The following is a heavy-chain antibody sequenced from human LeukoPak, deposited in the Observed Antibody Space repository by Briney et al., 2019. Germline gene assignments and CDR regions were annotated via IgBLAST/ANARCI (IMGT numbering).Heavy chain of an antibody. CDR2: IYYSGST. D-gene: IGHD6-19*01. V-gene: IGHV4-61*07. J-gene: IGHJ4*02. Sequence: GYIYYSGSTNYNPSLKSRVTISVDASKNQFSLKLSSVTAADTAVYYCARHAQQWLTYYFDYWGQGTLVTVSS. CDR3: ARHAQQWLTYYFDY.